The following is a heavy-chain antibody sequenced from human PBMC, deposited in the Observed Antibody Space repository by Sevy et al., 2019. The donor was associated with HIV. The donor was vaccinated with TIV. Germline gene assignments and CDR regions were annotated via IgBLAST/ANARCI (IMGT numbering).Heavy chain of an antibody. D-gene: IGHD2-2*02. V-gene: IGHV3-21*01. CDR3: ARNNCSITNCYMGDVFDI. CDR1: GFTFSSYS. Sequence: GGSLRLSCAASGFTFSSYSMNWVRQAPGKGLEWVSSISGISNYIYYADSMKGRFTVSRDNARNSLYLQMNSLRAEDTAVYDWARNNCSITNCYMGDVFDIWGQGTMVTVSS. J-gene: IGHJ3*02. CDR2: ISGISNYI.